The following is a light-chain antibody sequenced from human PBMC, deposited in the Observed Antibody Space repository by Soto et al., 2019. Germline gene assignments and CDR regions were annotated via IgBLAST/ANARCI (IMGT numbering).Light chain of an antibody. CDR3: SSYAGSNSFVV. CDR1: SNDIGGYNY. Sequence: QSALTQPPSASGSPGQSVTISCTGTSNDIGGYNYVSWYQQHPGKAPKLMIYEVTKRPSGVPDRFSGSKSGNTASLTVSGLQAEDESDYYCSSYAGSNSFVVFGGGTQLTVL. V-gene: IGLV2-8*01. J-gene: IGLJ2*01. CDR2: EVT.